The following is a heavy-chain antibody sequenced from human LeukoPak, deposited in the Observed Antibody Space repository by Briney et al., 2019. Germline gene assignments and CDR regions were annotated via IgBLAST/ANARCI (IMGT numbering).Heavy chain of an antibody. V-gene: IGHV3-21*01. CDR2: ISSSSSYI. CDR3: ARDCGFGESIFDY. D-gene: IGHD3-10*01. CDR1: GFTFSRYS. Sequence: PGGSLRLSCAASGFTFSRYSMNWVRQAPGRGLEWVSSISSSSSYIYYADSVKGRFTISRDNAKNSLYLQMNSLRAEDTAVYSCARDCGFGESIFDYWGQGTLVTVSS. J-gene: IGHJ4*02.